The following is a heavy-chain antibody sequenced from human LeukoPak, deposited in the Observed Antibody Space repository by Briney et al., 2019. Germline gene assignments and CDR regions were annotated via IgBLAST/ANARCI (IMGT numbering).Heavy chain of an antibody. V-gene: IGHV4-39*01. CDR3: ARLPLLGYGGRGAFDI. Sequence: SETLSLTCTVSGGSISSSSYYWGWIRQPPGKGLEWIGSIYYSGSTYYNPSLKSRVTISVDTSKSQFSLKLSSVTAADTAVYYCARLPLLGYGGRGAFDIWGQGTMVTVSS. J-gene: IGHJ3*02. CDR2: IYYSGST. CDR1: GGSISSSSYY. D-gene: IGHD4-23*01.